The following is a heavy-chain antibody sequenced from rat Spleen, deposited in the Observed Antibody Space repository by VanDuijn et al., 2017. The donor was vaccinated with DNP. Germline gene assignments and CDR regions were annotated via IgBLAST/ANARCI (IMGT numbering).Heavy chain of an antibody. CDR1: GLTFSNAD. CDR2: ISPSGGST. V-gene: IGHV5-25*01. Sequence: EVQLVESGGGLVQPGRSMKLSCGASGLTFSNADMAWVRQAPTRGLEWVASISPSGGSTYYRDSVEGRFTVSRDNTQSSLYLQMDSLRSEDTVTYYCARYITGIVFDYWGQGVMVTVTS. D-gene: IGHD1-6*01. CDR3: ARYITGIVFDY. J-gene: IGHJ2*01.